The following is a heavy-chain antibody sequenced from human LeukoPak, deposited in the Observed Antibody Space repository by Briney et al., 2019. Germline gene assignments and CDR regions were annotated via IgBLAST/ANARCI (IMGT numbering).Heavy chain of an antibody. Sequence: GGSLRLSCAASGFTFSSYSMNWVRQAPGKGLEWISSISSSSSYIYYADSVKGRFTISRDNAKNSLYLQMNSLRAEDTAVYYCARDFGQQLVPLWGQGTLVTVSS. V-gene: IGHV3-21*01. CDR3: ARDFGQQLVPL. CDR1: GFTFSSYS. D-gene: IGHD6-13*01. CDR2: ISSSSSYI. J-gene: IGHJ4*02.